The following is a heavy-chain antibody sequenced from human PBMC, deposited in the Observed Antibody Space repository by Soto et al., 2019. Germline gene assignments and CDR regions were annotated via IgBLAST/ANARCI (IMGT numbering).Heavy chain of an antibody. V-gene: IGHV1-18*01. CDR3: ARATPRITIFWYYFDY. Sequence: GASVKVSCKASGYTFTSYGISWVRQAPGQGLEWMGWISAYNGNTNYAQKLQGRVTMTTDTSTSTAYMELRSLRSDDTAVYYCARATPRITIFWYYFDYWGQGTLVTVSS. CDR2: ISAYNGNT. D-gene: IGHD3-3*01. J-gene: IGHJ4*02. CDR1: GYTFTSYG.